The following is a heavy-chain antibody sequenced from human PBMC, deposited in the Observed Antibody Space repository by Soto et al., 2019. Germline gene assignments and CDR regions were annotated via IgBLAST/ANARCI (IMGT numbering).Heavy chain of an antibody. V-gene: IGHV1-18*01. CDR3: ARDGRNPSQNWFDP. D-gene: IGHD4-4*01. CDR2: NSAYNGNT. J-gene: IGHJ5*02. Sequence: QVQLVQSGAEVKKPGASVKVSCKASGFAFSSYGISWVRQAPGQGLEWMGWNSAYNGNTNYAQKLQGRVTMTTDTSTSTAYMELRSLRSDDTAVYYCARDGRNPSQNWFDPWGQGTQVTVSS. CDR1: GFAFSSYG.